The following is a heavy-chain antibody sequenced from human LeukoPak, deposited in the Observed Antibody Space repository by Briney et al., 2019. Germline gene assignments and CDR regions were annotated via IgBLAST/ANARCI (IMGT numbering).Heavy chain of an antibody. Sequence: SETLSLTCTVSGGSIIISSNYWGWIRQPPGKGLEWIGSLYYSGITYYSPSLKSRVTISVDTSKNQFSLKLSSVTAADTAVYYCARHERDTSNFYGRYNWFDPWGQGTLVTVSS. V-gene: IGHV4-39*01. CDR3: ARHERDTSNFYGRYNWFDP. CDR1: GGSIIISSNY. J-gene: IGHJ5*02. D-gene: IGHD2-2*01. CDR2: LYYSGIT.